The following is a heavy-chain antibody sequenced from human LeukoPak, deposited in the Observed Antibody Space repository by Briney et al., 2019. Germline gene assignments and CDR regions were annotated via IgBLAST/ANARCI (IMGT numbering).Heavy chain of an antibody. J-gene: IGHJ4*02. CDR2: IKQDGSEK. CDR3: ASRAGYTGSWSAFDY. Sequence: GGSLRLSCTASTFTLNNYWMSWVRQAPGKGLEWVANIKQDGSEKYHVDSVKGQFTISRDNAKNSLYLQMNSLRAEDTAVYYCASRAGYTGSWSAFDYWGQGTLVTVSS. CDR1: TFTLNNYW. V-gene: IGHV3-7*05. D-gene: IGHD6-13*01.